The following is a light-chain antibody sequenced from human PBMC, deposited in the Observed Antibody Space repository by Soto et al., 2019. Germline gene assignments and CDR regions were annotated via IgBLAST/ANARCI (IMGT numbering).Light chain of an antibody. Sequence: QSVLTQPRSVSGSPGQSVTISCTGTSSDVGGYNYVSWYQQHPGKAPKLIIYDVSKRPSGVPDRFSGSKSGNTASLTISGLHAEDEADYCCCSNAGSYPFVFGTGTQLTVL. CDR2: DVS. CDR3: CSNAGSYPFV. V-gene: IGLV2-11*01. CDR1: SSDVGGYNY. J-gene: IGLJ1*01.